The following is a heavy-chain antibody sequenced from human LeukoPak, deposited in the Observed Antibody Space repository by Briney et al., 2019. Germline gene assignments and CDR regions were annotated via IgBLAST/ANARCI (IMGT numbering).Heavy chain of an antibody. J-gene: IGHJ4*02. CDR2: ISSSSSYI. D-gene: IGHD5-12*01. V-gene: IGHV3-21*01. CDR3: ARDRGYSGYDYPWDY. Sequence: GGSLRPSCAASGFTFSSYSMNWVRQAPGKGLEWVSSISSSSSYIYYADSVKGRFTISRDNAKNSLYLQTNSLRAEDTAVYYCARDRGYSGYDYPWDYWGQGTLVTVSS. CDR1: GFTFSSYS.